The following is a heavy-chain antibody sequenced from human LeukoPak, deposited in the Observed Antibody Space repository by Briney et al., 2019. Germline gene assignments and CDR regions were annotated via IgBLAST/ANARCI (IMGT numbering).Heavy chain of an antibody. J-gene: IGHJ3*02. V-gene: IGHV1-18*01. CDR3: ARLNYYGSGSYYINDAFDI. D-gene: IGHD3-10*01. CDR1: GYTFTSYG. CDR2: ISAYNGNT. Sequence: ASVKVSCKASGYTFTSYGISWVRQAPGQGLEWMGWISAYNGNTNYAQKLQGRVTMTTDTSTSTAYMELSRLRSDDTAVYYCARLNYYGSGSYYINDAFDIWGQGTMVTVSS.